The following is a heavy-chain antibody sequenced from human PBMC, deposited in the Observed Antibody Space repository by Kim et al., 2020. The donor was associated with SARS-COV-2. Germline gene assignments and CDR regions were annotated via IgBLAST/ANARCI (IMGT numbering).Heavy chain of an antibody. V-gene: IGHV3-53*01. CDR2: T. CDR3: ARQTPDGYFDY. J-gene: IGHJ4*02. D-gene: IGHD2-15*01. Sequence: TYYADSVKGRFTISRDNSRNTLDLQRDSLGSEDTAVYYCARQTPDGYFDYWGQGTLVTVSS.